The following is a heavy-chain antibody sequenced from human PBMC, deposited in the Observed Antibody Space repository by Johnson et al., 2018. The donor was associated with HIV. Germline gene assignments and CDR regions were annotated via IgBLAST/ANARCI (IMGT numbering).Heavy chain of an antibody. Sequence: QVQLVESGGGVVQPGRSLRLSCAASGFTFSSHSMYWVRQAPVTGLAWVAVISYDGSNKYYSDSVQCRFTNSRDNSKNTLYLQMNSLRAEDTAVYYCARDYRYGGNSAFDIWGQGTMVTVSS. V-gene: IGHV3-30*04. CDR3: ARDYRYGGNSAFDI. CDR2: ISYDGSNK. J-gene: IGHJ3*02. CDR1: GFTFSSHS. D-gene: IGHD4-23*01.